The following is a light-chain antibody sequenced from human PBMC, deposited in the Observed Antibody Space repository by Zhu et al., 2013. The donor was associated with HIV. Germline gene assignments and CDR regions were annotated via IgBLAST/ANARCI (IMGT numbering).Light chain of an antibody. CDR3: LQSNSYPRT. CDR2: TAS. V-gene: IGKV1-17*01. CDR1: QGISNH. Sequence: DIQMTQSPSTLSASVGDRVTITCRASQGISNHLGWYQQKPGKAPKRLIYTASTLQSGSHQGSAAVDLGQISLFTISSLQPEDFATYYCLQSNSYPRTFGQGTRLEIK. J-gene: IGKJ2*02.